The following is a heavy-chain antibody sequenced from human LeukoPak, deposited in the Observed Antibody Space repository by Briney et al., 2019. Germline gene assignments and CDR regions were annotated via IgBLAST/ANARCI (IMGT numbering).Heavy chain of an antibody. Sequence: SETLSLTCAVYRGSFSGYYWSWIRQPPGKGLEWIGYIYYSGSTNYNPSLKSRFTISVDTSKNQFSLKLSSVTAADTAVYYCASLRSGSYYGGWYFDYWGQGTLVTVSS. J-gene: IGHJ4*02. CDR3: ASLRSGSYYGGWYFDY. CDR1: RGSFSGYY. V-gene: IGHV4-59*01. CDR2: IYYSGST. D-gene: IGHD3-10*01.